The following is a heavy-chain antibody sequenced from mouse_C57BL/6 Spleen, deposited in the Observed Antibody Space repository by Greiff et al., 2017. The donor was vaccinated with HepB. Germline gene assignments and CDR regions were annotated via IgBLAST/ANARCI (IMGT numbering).Heavy chain of an antibody. V-gene: IGHV5-4*01. CDR3: AREGITTVVATDWYFDV. CDR2: ISDGGSYT. CDR1: GFTFSSYA. J-gene: IGHJ1*03. Sequence: EVQLVESGGGLVKPGGSLKLSCAASGFTFSSYAMSWVRQTPEKRLEWVATISDGGSYTYYPDNVKGRFTISRDNAKNNLYLQMSHLKSEDTAMYYCAREGITTVVATDWYFDVWGTGTTVTVSS. D-gene: IGHD1-1*01.